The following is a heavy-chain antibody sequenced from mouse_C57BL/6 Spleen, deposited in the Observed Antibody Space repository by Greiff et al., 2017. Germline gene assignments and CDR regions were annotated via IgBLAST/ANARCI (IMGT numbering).Heavy chain of an antibody. CDR3: ARFPYDLYAMDY. CDR2: IYPGDGDT. CDR1: GYAFSSSW. J-gene: IGHJ4*01. Sequence: SGPELVKPGASVKISCKASGYAFSSSWMNWVKQRPGKGLEWIGRIYPGDGDTNYNGKFKGKATLTADKSSSTAYMQLSSLTSEDSAVYFCARFPYDLYAMDYWGQGTSVTVSS. V-gene: IGHV1-82*01. D-gene: IGHD2-4*01.